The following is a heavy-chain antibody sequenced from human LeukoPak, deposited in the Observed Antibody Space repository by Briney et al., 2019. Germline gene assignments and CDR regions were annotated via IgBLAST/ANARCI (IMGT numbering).Heavy chain of an antibody. CDR2: ISSGSSTK. Sequence: SGESLRLSCAASGFTFNTYSMNWVRQAPGKGLEWVSYISSGSSTKYYADSVKGRFTISRDNAKNSLYLQMNSLRDEDTAVYYCARDSPLNYWGQGTLVTVSS. CDR1: GFTFNTYS. V-gene: IGHV3-48*02. CDR3: ARDSPLNY. J-gene: IGHJ4*02.